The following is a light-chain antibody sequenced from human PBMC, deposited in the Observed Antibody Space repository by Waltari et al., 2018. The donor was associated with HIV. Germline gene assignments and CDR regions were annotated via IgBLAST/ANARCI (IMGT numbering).Light chain of an antibody. CDR3: MQSMKLPLT. CDR2: EVS. CDR1: ESLLHSDGKTY. Sequence: IVMTQTPLSLSVTPGQPASISCKSSESLLHSDGKTYLFWYLQKAGQPPQLLFFEVSTRFSGVPDRFSGSGSGTDFTLRISRVEAGDVGIYYCMQSMKLPLTFGQGTRLDIK. J-gene: IGKJ5*01. V-gene: IGKV2D-29*01.